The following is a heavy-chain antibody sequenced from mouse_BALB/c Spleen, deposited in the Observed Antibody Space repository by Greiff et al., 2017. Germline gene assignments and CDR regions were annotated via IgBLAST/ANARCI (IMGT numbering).Heavy chain of an antibody. CDR1: GFTFSSYA. D-gene: IGHD1-2*01. CDR2: ISSGGST. V-gene: IGHV5-6-5*01. CDR3: ARSTTATDY. Sequence: EVMLVESGGGLVKPGGSLKLSCAASGFTFSSYAMSWVRQTPEKRLEWVASISSGGSTYYPDSVKGRFTISRDNARNILYLQMSSLRSEDTAMYYCARSTTATDYWGQGTTLTVSS. J-gene: IGHJ2*01.